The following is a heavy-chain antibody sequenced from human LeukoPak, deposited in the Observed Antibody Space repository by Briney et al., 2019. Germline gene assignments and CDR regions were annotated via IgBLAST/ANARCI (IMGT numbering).Heavy chain of an antibody. CDR1: GFTFSSYG. D-gene: IGHD6-13*01. J-gene: IGHJ3*02. Sequence: GGSLRLSCVASGFTFSSYGMSWVRQAPGKGLEWASAISGSGDSTYYADSVKGRFAISRDNSKNTLYLQMNSLRAEDTAVYYCARDNGHYSSSWYSAFDIWGQGTMVTVSS. V-gene: IGHV3-23*01. CDR2: ISGSGDST. CDR3: ARDNGHYSSSWYSAFDI.